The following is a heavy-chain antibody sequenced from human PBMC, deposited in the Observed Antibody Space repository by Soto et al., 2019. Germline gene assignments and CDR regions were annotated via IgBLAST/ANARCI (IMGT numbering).Heavy chain of an antibody. Sequence: EVQLLESGGGLVQPGGSLRLSCAASGFTFSSYAMSWVRQAPGTGLEWVSDISGSGGSTYYADSVNGRFTISRDNSKNTMDLQMNRLRAEDTGVYYCAKDPGYSGSYYGFDYWGQGTLVTVSS. CDR3: AKDPGYSGSYYGFDY. J-gene: IGHJ4*02. CDR1: GFTFSSYA. V-gene: IGHV3-23*01. CDR2: ISGSGGST. D-gene: IGHD1-26*01.